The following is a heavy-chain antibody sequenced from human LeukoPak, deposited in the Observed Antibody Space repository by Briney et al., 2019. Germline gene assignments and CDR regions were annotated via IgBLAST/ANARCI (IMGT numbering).Heavy chain of an antibody. CDR3: ARGGYYYDSSGYLNDAFDI. CDR1: GDSMSSSSYY. J-gene: IGHJ3*02. Sequence: SETLSLTCTVSGDSMSSSSYYWGWIRQPPGKGLEWIGSIYYSGTTYHNPSLKSRVTISVDTSKNQFSLKLSSVTAADTAVYYCARGGYYYDSSGYLNDAFDIWGQGTMVTVSS. V-gene: IGHV4-39*07. D-gene: IGHD3-22*01. CDR2: IYYSGTT.